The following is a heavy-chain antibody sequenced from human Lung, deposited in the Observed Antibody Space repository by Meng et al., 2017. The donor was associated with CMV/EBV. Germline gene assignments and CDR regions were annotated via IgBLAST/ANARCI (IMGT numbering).Heavy chain of an antibody. J-gene: IGHJ4*02. CDR3: ARDSRGIYCSSTSCYTGPDY. V-gene: IGHV3-11*01. D-gene: IGHD2-2*02. Sequence: DYYMSWIRQDPGKGLEWISYISHSGSSIYYADSVKGRFTIARDNAKNSLYLQMNRLGAEDTAVYYCARDSRGIYCSSTSCYTGPDYWGQGTLVTVS. CDR2: ISHSGSSI. CDR1: DYY.